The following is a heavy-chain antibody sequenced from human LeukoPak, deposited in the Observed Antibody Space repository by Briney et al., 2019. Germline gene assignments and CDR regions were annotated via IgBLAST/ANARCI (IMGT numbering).Heavy chain of an antibody. CDR3: AGVTRGKDRGAFDI. Sequence: GGSLRLSCAASGFTFSSYSINWVRQAPGKGLEWVSSISSSSSYIYYADSVKGRFTISRDNAKNSLYLQINSLRAEDTAVYYCAGVTRGKDRGAFDIWGQGTMVTVSS. D-gene: IGHD3-10*01. CDR1: GFTFSSYS. CDR2: ISSSSSYI. V-gene: IGHV3-21*01. J-gene: IGHJ3*02.